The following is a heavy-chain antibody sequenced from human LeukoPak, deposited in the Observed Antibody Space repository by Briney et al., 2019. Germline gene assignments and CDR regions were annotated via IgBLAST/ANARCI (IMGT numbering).Heavy chain of an antibody. J-gene: IGHJ4*02. Sequence: GGSLRLSCTVSGFTVSSNSMSRVSQAPGKGLEWASFIYSDNTHYSDSVKGRFTISRDNSENTLYLQMNGLRAEDTAIYFCATGAYCDHWGQGTLVTVSS. CDR2: IYSDNT. V-gene: IGHV3-53*01. CDR1: GFTVSSNS. CDR3: ATGAYCDH.